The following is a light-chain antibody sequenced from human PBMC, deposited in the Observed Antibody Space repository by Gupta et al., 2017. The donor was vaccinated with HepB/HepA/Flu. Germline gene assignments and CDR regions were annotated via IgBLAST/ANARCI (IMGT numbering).Light chain of an antibody. V-gene: IGLV5-37*01. CDR1: NVGSYN. CDR2: YYSDADK. CDR3: MIWPSNAYWV. Sequence: NVGSYNISWYQRKPGSPPRYLRYYYSDADKGPGSGGPSRCSGSKDASANTGLVLIPELQAEVEADYYCMIWPSNAYWVFGGGTKLTVL. J-gene: IGLJ3*02.